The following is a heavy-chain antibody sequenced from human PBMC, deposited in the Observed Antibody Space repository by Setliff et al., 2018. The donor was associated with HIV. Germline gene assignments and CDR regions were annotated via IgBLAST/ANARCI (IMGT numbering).Heavy chain of an antibody. D-gene: IGHD1-26*01. V-gene: IGHV4-59*01. CDR1: GGFISNTY. J-gene: IGHJ3*02. CDR3: ARGQPQGGGTYWSAFDI. Sequence: TLSLTCTVSGGFISNTYWSWIRQPPGKGLEWLGFVYYTGASDYNPSFKSRLTISLDTSRTHFSLKLTSVTAADTAVYYCARGQPQGGGTYWSAFDIWGRGTMVTVSS. CDR2: VYYTGAS.